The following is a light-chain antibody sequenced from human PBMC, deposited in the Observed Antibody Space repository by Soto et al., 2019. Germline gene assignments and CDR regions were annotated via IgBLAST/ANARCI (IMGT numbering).Light chain of an antibody. V-gene: IGKV1-39*01. CDR3: QQSYSTPST. CDR2: AAS. CDR1: QSISSY. Sequence: DIQMTQSPSSLYASVGDRVTITCRASQSISSYLNWYQQKPGKAPKLLIYAASSLQSGVPSRFSGSGSGTDFTLTISSRQPEDFATYYCQQSYSTPSTFGQGTKVEIK. J-gene: IGKJ1*01.